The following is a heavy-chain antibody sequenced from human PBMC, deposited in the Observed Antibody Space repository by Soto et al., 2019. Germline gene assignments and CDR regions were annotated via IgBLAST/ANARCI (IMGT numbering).Heavy chain of an antibody. D-gene: IGHD5-18*01. CDR1: GGTFSSYA. V-gene: IGHV1-69*13. CDR3: ADSPQHGYSYGFNWFDP. J-gene: IGHJ5*02. Sequence: GASVKVSCKASGGTFSSYAISWVRQAPGQGLEWMGGIIPIFGTANYAQKFQGRVTITADESTSTAYMELSSLRSEDTAVYYCADSPQHGYSYGFNWFDPWGQGTLVTVS. CDR2: IIPIFGTA.